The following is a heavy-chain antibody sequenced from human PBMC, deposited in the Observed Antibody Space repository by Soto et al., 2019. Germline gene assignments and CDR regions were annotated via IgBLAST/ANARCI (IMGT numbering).Heavy chain of an antibody. CDR1: GGSISSTSYY. J-gene: IGHJ4*02. CDR2: IYYSGST. Sequence: TSETLSLTCTVSGGSISSTSYYWGWLRQPPGKGLEWIGIIYYSGSTYYNPSLKSRVTISVDKSKNQFSLKLSYVAAADTAVYYCARHTSYTSGWCDYWGRGTLVTVS. CDR3: ARHTSYTSGWCDY. D-gene: IGHD6-19*01. V-gene: IGHV4-39*01.